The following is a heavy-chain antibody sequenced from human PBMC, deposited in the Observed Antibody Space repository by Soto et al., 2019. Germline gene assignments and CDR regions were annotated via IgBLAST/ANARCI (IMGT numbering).Heavy chain of an antibody. J-gene: IGHJ5*02. D-gene: IGHD3-16*01. CDR3: ARDRARGHWFDP. CDR1: GGSISSGGYY. Sequence: QVQLQESGPGLVKPPQTLSLTCTVSGGSISSGGYYWSWSRQHPGKGLEWIGYIYYSGSTYYNPSLKSRVTISVDTSKNQFSLKLSSVTAADTAVYYCARDRARGHWFDPWGQGTLVTVSS. V-gene: IGHV4-31*03. CDR2: IYYSGST.